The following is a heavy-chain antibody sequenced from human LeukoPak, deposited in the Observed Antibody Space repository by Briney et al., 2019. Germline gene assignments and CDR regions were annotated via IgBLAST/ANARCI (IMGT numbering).Heavy chain of an antibody. CDR3: ARAREITVSGTDYFDY. D-gene: IGHD6-19*01. V-gene: IGHV3-7*01. CDR1: GVTFSTDW. J-gene: IGHJ4*02. Sequence: GGSLRLSCAASGVTFSTDWMTWGRQAPGKGLGWVANIKHDGSGPSYLDSVKGRFTISRDNARNSLSLQMSSLRAEDPAVYYCARAREITVSGTDYFDYWGQGTLVTVSS. CDR2: IKHDGSGP.